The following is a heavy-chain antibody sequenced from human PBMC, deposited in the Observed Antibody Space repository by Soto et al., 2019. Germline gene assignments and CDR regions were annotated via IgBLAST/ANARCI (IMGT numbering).Heavy chain of an antibody. CDR2: ISGSGGST. Sequence: EVQLLESGGGLVQPGGSLRLSCAASGFTFSSYAMSWVRQAPGKGLEWVSAISGSGGSTYYAYSVKGRFTISRDNSKNTLYLQMNSLRAEDTAVYYCAKVTMDTAMVIHYYFDYWGQGTLVTVSS. V-gene: IGHV3-23*01. CDR1: GFTFSSYA. CDR3: AKVTMDTAMVIHYYFDY. D-gene: IGHD5-18*01. J-gene: IGHJ4*02.